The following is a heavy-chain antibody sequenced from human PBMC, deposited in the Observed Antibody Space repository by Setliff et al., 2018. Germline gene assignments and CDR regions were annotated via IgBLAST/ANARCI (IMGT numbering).Heavy chain of an antibody. V-gene: IGHV4-39*07. CDR1: GGSITSSSYY. D-gene: IGHD3-22*01. CDR2: IYYSGST. J-gene: IGHJ3*02. CDR3: ARGPYNIYDSSGYLLAPYAFDI. Sequence: SETLSLTCTVSGGSITSSSYYWGWVRQPPGKGLEWIGSIYYSGSTYYNPSLKSRVTISVDTSKKQFSLKLSSVTAADTAVYYCARGPYNIYDSSGYLLAPYAFDIWGQGTMVTVSS.